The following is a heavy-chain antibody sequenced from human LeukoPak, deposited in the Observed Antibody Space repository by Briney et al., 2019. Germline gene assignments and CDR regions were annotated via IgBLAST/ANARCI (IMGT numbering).Heavy chain of an antibody. D-gene: IGHD1-1*01. CDR1: GYTFTSYY. Sequence: ASVKVSCKASGYTFTSYYMHWVRQAPGQGLEWMGIINPSGGSTSYAQKFQGRVTMTRDMSTSTVYMELSSLRSEDTAVYYCARDGKETARYYYYMDVWGKGTTVTVSS. J-gene: IGHJ6*03. CDR3: ARDGKETARYYYYMDV. V-gene: IGHV1-46*01. CDR2: INPSGGST.